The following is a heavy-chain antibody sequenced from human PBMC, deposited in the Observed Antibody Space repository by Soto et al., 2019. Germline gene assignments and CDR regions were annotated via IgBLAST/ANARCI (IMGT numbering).Heavy chain of an antibody. J-gene: IGHJ6*02. CDR3: AKDYHLQTYHYRSGPMDV. D-gene: IGHD3-10*01. CDR2: ISGSGGST. CDR1: GFTFSSYA. Sequence: VGSLRLSCAASGFTFSSYAMSWVRQAPGNGLEWVSAISGSGGSTYYADSVKGRFTISRDNSKNTLYLQMNSLRAEDTAVYYCAKDYHLQTYHYRSGPMDVWGQGTTVTVSS. V-gene: IGHV3-23*01.